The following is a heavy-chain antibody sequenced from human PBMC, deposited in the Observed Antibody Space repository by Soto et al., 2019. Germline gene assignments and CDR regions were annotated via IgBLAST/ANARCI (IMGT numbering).Heavy chain of an antibody. J-gene: IGHJ5*02. V-gene: IGHV3-21*01. D-gene: IGHD6-13*01. CDR1: GFKFSNYA. CDR3: TRDASRDSSARGWFDP. CDR2: ISSNSAYI. Sequence: GGSLRLSCAASGFKFSNYAMSWVRQAPGKGLEWVSLISSNSAYIYYTDALRGRFTISRDNAKNSLHLQMNSLRAEDTAVYYCTRDASRDSSARGWFDPWGPGTLVTVSS.